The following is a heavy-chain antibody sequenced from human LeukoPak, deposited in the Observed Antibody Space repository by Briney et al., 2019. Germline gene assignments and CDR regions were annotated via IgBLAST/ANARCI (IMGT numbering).Heavy chain of an antibody. CDR3: ARGNSGYDPSRMDV. V-gene: IGHV4-34*01. CDR1: GGSFSGYY. J-gene: IGHJ6*02. D-gene: IGHD5-12*01. CDR2: INHSGST. Sequence: SETLSLTCAVYGGSFSGYYWSWIRQPPGKGLEWIGEINHSGSTNYNPSLKSRVTISVDTSNNQFSLKLSSVTAADTAVYYCARGNSGYDPSRMDVWGQGTTVAVSS.